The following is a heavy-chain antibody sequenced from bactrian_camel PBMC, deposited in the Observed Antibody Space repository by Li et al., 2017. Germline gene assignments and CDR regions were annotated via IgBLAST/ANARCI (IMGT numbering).Heavy chain of an antibody. CDR2: ISSSGAPT. V-gene: IGHV3S61*01. CDR3: ATYDVMVGGGCLLREDVYDY. J-gene: IGHJ4*01. Sequence: HVQLVESGGGDAPTGGSLRLSCAASGFDFADDRYPIAWFRQTPGKKREGVAAISSSGAPTYYADSVKGRFTISQDNAGGMIFLQMNSLKPEDTAMYYCATYDVMVGGGCLLREDVYDYWGQGTQVTVS. CDR1: GFDFADDRYP. D-gene: IGHD3*01.